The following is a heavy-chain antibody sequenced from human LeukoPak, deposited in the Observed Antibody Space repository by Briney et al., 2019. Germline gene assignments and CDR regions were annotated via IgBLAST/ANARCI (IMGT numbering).Heavy chain of an antibody. V-gene: IGHV3-23*01. CDR1: GFTFSSYS. CDR3: AKGVVVVPAAFLAFDI. D-gene: IGHD2-2*01. J-gene: IGHJ3*02. CDR2: ISGSGGST. Sequence: PGGSLRLSCAASGFTFSSYSMNWVRQAPGKGLEWVSAISGSGGSTYYADSVKGRFTISRDNSKNTLYLQMNSLRAEDTAVYYCAKGVVVVPAAFLAFDIWGQGTRVTVSS.